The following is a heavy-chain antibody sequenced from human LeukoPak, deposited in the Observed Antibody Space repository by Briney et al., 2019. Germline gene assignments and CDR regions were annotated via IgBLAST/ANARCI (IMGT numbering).Heavy chain of an antibody. CDR1: GFTFSTYS. Sequence: PGGSLRFSCAASGFTFSTYSMNGVRQAPGKGLEWVSSISGSSIYIYYADSVKGRFTISRDNAKNSLYLQMNSLRAEDTAVYYCARDPPYYDSSGYYYDYWGQGTLVTVSS. CDR2: ISGSSIYI. J-gene: IGHJ4*02. CDR3: ARDPPYYDSSGYYYDY. V-gene: IGHV3-21*01. D-gene: IGHD3-22*01.